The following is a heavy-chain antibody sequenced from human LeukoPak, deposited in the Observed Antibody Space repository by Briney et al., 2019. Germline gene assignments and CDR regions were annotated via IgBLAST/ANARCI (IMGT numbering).Heavy chain of an antibody. V-gene: IGHV3-48*01. J-gene: IGHJ4*02. D-gene: IGHD5-18*01. CDR1: GFTFSSYS. CDR3: ARDQYSYGELFDY. Sequence: GGSPRLSCAASGFTFSSYSMNWVRQAPGKGLEWVSYISSSSSTIYYADSVKGRFTISRDNAKNSLNLQMNSLRAEDTAVYYCARDQYSYGELFDYWGQGTLVTASS. CDR2: ISSSSSTI.